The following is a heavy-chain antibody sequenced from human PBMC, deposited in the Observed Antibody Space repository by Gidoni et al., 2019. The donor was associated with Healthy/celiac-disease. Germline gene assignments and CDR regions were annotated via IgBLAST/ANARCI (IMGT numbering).Heavy chain of an antibody. Sequence: EVQLVASGGGLVQPGGSLRLSCAASAFTFSSYWMSWVRQAPGKGLEGVANIKQDGSEKYYVDSVKGRFTISRDNAKNSLYLQMNSLRAEDTAVYYCARALGWQQLAWVYFDYWGQGTLVTVSS. CDR3: ARALGWQQLAWVYFDY. J-gene: IGHJ4*02. D-gene: IGHD6-13*01. CDR1: AFTFSSYW. V-gene: IGHV3-7*01. CDR2: IKQDGSEK.